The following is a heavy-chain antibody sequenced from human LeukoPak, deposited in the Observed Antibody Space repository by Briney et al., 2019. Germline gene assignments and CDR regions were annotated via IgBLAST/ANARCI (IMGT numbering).Heavy chain of an antibody. CDR2: IYYSGST. CDR1: GGSISSGDYY. Sequence: ASQTLSLTCTVSGGSISSGDYYWSWIRQPPGKGLEWIGYIYYSGSTYYNPSLKSRVTISVDTSKNQFSLKLSSVTAADTAVYYCARGYYDFWSGYSNWFDPWGQGTLVTVSS. CDR3: ARGYYDFWSGYSNWFDP. D-gene: IGHD3-3*01. V-gene: IGHV4-30-4*08. J-gene: IGHJ5*02.